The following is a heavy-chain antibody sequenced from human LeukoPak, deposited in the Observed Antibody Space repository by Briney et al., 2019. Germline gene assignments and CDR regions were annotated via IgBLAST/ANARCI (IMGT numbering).Heavy chain of an antibody. CDR3: AKDLRGNGYYMDV. CDR1: GFTFSSYA. J-gene: IGHJ6*03. CDR2: ISGNGGST. Sequence: GGSLRLSCAASGFTFSSYAMSWVRQAPGKGLEWVSAISGNGGSTYYADSVKGRFTISRDNSKNTLYLQMNSLRAEDTAVYCCAKDLRGNGYYMDVWGKGTTVTVSS. V-gene: IGHV3-23*01. D-gene: IGHD2-8*01.